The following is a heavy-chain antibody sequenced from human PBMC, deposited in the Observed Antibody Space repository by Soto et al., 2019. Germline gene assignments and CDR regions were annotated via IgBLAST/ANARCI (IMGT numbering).Heavy chain of an antibody. CDR1: GFTFSSYW. CDR2: IKQDGSEK. J-gene: IGHJ3*02. D-gene: IGHD2-15*01. Sequence: GGSLRLFCAASGFTFSSYWMSWVRQAPGKGLEWVANIKQDGSEKYYVDSVKGRFTISRDNAKNSLYLQMNSLRAEDTAVYYCTRDSTVAGGSSFKYYVTSFDIWGQGTMVTVSS. V-gene: IGHV3-7*01. CDR3: TRDSTVAGGSSFKYYVTSFDI.